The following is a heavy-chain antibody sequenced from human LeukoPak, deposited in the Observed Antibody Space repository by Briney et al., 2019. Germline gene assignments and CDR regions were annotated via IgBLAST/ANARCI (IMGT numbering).Heavy chain of an antibody. D-gene: IGHD3-22*01. CDR2: IKQDGSEK. CDR1: GFTFSSYW. J-gene: IGHJ3*02. CDR3: AREMGITMIVVVTPDAFDI. Sequence: PGGSLRLSCAASGFTFSSYWMSWVRQAPGKGLEWVANIKQDGSEKYYVDSVKGRFTISRDNAKNSLYLQMNSLRAEDTAVYYCAREMGITMIVVVTPDAFDIWGQGTMVTVSS. V-gene: IGHV3-7*01.